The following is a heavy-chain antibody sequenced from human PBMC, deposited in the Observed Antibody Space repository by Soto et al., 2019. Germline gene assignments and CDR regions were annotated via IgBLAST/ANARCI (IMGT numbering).Heavy chain of an antibody. D-gene: IGHD6-13*01. V-gene: IGHV1-8*01. CDR2: MNPNSGST. J-gene: IGHJ3*02. Sequence: GASVKVSCKASGYTFTSYDINWVRQATGQGLEWMGWMNPNSGSTDYAQKFQGRVTMTRNTSISTAYMELSRLRSDDTAVYYCARAIQPAAAAGTSVAGRFDAFDIWGQGTMVTVSS. CDR3: ARAIQPAAAAGTSVAGRFDAFDI. CDR1: GYTFTSYD.